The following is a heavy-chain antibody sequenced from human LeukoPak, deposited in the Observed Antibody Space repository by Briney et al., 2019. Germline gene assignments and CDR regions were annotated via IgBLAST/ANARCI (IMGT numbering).Heavy chain of an antibody. Sequence: GGSLRLSCAASGFTFSVFWMHWVRQAPGTGPVWVSRISPDGSTTTYADSVKGRVTISRDNAKNTLYLQISSLRAEDTAVYYCARDMWGTSDYWGQGTLVTVSS. D-gene: IGHD1-14*01. CDR2: ISPDGSTT. CDR3: ARDMWGTSDY. CDR1: GFTFSVFW. J-gene: IGHJ4*02. V-gene: IGHV3-74*01.